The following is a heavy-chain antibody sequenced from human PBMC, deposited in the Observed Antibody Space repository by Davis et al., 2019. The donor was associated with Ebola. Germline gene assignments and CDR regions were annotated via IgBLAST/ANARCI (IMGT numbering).Heavy chain of an antibody. CDR1: GGTFSSYA. D-gene: IGHD2-2*01. V-gene: IGHV1-69*13. CDR3: ARRVLLPAARPDFFYYGMDV. CDR2: IIPVFASP. Sequence: SVKVSCKASGGTFSSYAISWVRQAPGQGLEWMGGIIPVFASPNYAQKFQGRVTITADESTTTAYMELSSLRSEDTAVYFCARRVLLPAARPDFFYYGMDVWGQGTTVTVSS. J-gene: IGHJ6*02.